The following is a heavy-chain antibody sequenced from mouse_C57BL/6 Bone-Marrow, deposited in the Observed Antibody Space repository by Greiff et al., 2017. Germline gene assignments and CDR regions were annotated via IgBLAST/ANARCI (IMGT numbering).Heavy chain of an antibody. CDR2: ISSGSSTI. CDR3: ARPRWLQYYFDY. V-gene: IGHV5-17*01. Sequence: EVQGVASGGGLVKPGGSLKLSCAASGFTFSDYGMHWVRQAPEKGLEWVAYISSGSSTISYADTVKGRFTISRDNAKNTLFLQMTSLRSEDTAMXDCARPRWLQYYFDYWGQGTTLTVSS. CDR1: GFTFSDYG. D-gene: IGHD2-3*01. J-gene: IGHJ2*01.